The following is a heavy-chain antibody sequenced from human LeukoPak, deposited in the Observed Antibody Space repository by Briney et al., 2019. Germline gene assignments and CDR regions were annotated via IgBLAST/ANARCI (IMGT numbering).Heavy chain of an antibody. CDR2: ISGSGGST. J-gene: IGHJ4*02. CDR1: GFTFSSYA. D-gene: IGHD3-9*01. Sequence: PGGSLRLSCAASGFTFSSYAMSWVRQAPGKGLEWVSAISGSGGSTYYADSVKGRFTISRDNSKNTLYLQMNSLRAEDTAVYYCAKEELRYFDWSIGGGDYWGQGTLVTVSS. V-gene: IGHV3-23*01. CDR3: AKEELRYFDWSIGGGDY.